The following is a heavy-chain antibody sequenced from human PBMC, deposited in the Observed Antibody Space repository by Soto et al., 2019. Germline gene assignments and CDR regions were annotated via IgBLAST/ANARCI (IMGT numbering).Heavy chain of an antibody. CDR3: ARAWGDYRGRSKPYFDS. V-gene: IGHV4-30-4*01. Sequence: PSETLSLTCTVAGGAITTGGYYWSWIRQPPGKGLEWLGYLYYSGSPYYNPSLKSRVIMSLDTSKNQFSLNLSSVTAADTAVYFCARAWGDYRGRSKPYFDSWGQGALVTVSS. CDR2: LYYSGSP. CDR1: GGAITTGGYY. D-gene: IGHD2-15*01. J-gene: IGHJ4*02.